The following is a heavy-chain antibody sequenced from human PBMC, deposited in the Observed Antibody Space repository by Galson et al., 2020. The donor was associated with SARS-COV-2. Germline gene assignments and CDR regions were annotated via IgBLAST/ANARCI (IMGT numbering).Heavy chain of an antibody. D-gene: IGHD4-4*01. J-gene: IGHJ4*02. Sequence: GGSLRLSCAASGFTFSSYSMNWVRQAPGKGLEWVSYTSSSSTTIYYADSVKGRFTISRDNAKNSLYLQMNSLRAEDTAVYYCARERDYSEYYFDYWGQGTLVTVSS. CDR2: TSSSSTTI. CDR3: ARERDYSEYYFDY. V-gene: IGHV3-48*04. CDR1: GFTFSSYS.